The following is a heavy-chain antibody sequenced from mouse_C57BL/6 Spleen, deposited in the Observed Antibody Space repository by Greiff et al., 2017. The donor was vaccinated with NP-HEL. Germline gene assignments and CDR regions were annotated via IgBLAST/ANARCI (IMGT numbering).Heavy chain of an antibody. J-gene: IGHJ4*01. D-gene: IGHD2-10*01. CDR1: GYSITSGYY. Sequence: DVQLQESGPGLVKPSQSLSLTCSVTGYSITSGYYWNWIRQFPGNKLEWMGYISYDGSNNYNPSLKNRISITRDTSKNQFFLKLNSVTTEDTATYYCAREAYSRGYYAMDYWGQGTSVTVSS. V-gene: IGHV3-6*01. CDR2: ISYDGSN. CDR3: AREAYSRGYYAMDY.